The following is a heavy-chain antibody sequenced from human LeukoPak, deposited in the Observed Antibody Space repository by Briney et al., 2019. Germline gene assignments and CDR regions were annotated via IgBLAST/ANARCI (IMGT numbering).Heavy chain of an antibody. CDR1: GGSISSGGYY. CDR2: IYYSGST. CDR3: ARVYYYDSSGYLYAFDI. V-gene: IGHV4-31*03. Sequence: SQTLSLTCTVSGGSISSGGYYWSWIRQHPGKGLEWIGYIYYSGSTYYNPSLKSRVTISVDTSKTQFSLKLSSVTAADTAVYYCARVYYYDSSGYLYAFDIWGQGTMVTVSS. J-gene: IGHJ3*02. D-gene: IGHD3-22*01.